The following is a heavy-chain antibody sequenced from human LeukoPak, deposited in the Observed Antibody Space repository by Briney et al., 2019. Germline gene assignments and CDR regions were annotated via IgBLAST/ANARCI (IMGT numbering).Heavy chain of an antibody. CDR1: GFTFSSYG. D-gene: IGHD2-8*01. CDR2: IWYDGSKK. V-gene: IGHV3-33*01. J-gene: IGHJ2*01. Sequence: GMSLRLSCAASGFTFSSYGMEWVRQAPGKGLEWLTVIWYDGSKKYYADSVKGRFTISRDNSNNMVDLQMNSLRVEDTAVYYCVRAVGVSARGYFDPWGRGTLATVSS. CDR3: VRAVGVSARGYFDP.